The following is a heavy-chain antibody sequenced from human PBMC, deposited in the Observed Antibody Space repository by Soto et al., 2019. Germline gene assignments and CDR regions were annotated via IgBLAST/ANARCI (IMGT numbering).Heavy chain of an antibody. CDR3: AREISGSYRFDY. Sequence: ASVKVSCKASGYTFTSYDINWVRQATGQGLEWMGWMNPNSGNTGYAQKFQGRVTITRNTSISTAYMELSSLRSEDTAVYYCAREISGSYRFDYWGQGTLVTASS. D-gene: IGHD1-26*01. V-gene: IGHV1-8*01. CDR2: MNPNSGNT. CDR1: GYTFTSYD. J-gene: IGHJ4*02.